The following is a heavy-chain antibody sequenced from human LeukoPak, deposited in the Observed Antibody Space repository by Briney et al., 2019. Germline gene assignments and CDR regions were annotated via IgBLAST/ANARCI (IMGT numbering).Heavy chain of an antibody. CDR3: ARAKKSVAGFFDY. CDR2: IFYSGST. J-gene: IGHJ4*02. V-gene: IGHV4-59*01. Sequence: SETLSLTCAVYGGSFSGYYWSWVRQPPGKGLEWIGYIFYSGSTNYNPSLKSRVSISIDTSKNQLSLKLSSVTAADTAVYYCARAKKSVAGFFDYWGQGSLVIVSS. D-gene: IGHD6-19*01. CDR1: GGSFSGYY.